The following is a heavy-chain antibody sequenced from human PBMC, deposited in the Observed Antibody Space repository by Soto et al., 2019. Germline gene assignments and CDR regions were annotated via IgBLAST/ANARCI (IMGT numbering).Heavy chain of an antibody. CDR3: ASYGSGSYSFVY. V-gene: IGHV4-4*08. Sequence: QVQLQESCPGLVKPSETLSLTCTVSGGSISGYYWSWIRQPPGKGLEWIGYVWPSGSTNYNPSLKSRVTISVDTSKNQCSLKLSSMTAEDTAVYSCASYGSGSYSFVYWGQGTLVTVSS. J-gene: IGHJ4*02. CDR2: VWPSGST. CDR1: GGSISGYY. D-gene: IGHD3-10*01.